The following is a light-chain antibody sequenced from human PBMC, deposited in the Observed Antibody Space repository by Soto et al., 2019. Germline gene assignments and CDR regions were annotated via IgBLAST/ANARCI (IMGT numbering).Light chain of an antibody. CDR3: CSYAGSYTYDV. CDR1: SSDVGGYNY. V-gene: IGLV2-11*01. J-gene: IGLJ1*01. CDR2: DVS. Sequence: QSALTQPRSVSGSPGQSVTISCTGTSSDVGGYNYVSWYQQHPGKAPKLMIYDVSKRPSEVPDRFSGSKSGNTASLTISGLQAEDEADYCCCSYAGSYTYDVFGTGTKLTVL.